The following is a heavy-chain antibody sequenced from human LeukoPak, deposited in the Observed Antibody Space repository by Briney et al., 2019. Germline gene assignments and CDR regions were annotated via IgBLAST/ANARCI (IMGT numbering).Heavy chain of an antibody. CDR3: ARDSPDTYYYDSSGPNYFDY. J-gene: IGHJ4*02. CDR2: ISGSGGST. Sequence: GGSLRLSCAASGFTFYSYAMSWVRQAPGKGLEWVSAISGSGGSTYYADSVKGRFTISRDNSKNTLYLQMNSLRAEDTAVYYCARDSPDTYYYDSSGPNYFDYWGQGTLVTVSS. D-gene: IGHD3-22*01. V-gene: IGHV3-23*01. CDR1: GFTFYSYA.